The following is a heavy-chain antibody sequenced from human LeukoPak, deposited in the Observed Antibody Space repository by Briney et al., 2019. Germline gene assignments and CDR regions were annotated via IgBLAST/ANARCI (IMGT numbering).Heavy chain of an antibody. CDR2: ISWNSDTI. J-gene: IGHJ4*02. CDR1: GFTFRDFA. V-gene: IGHV3-9*01. D-gene: IGHD6-13*01. Sequence: AGGSLRLSCSASGFTFRDFAMHWVRQAPGKGLEWVSSISWNSDTIAYAGSVKGRFTISRDNAKNSLYLQMNSLRPEDTAVYYCAKEVSKIAAGTVIDFWGQGTLVTVSS. CDR3: AKEVSKIAAGTVIDF.